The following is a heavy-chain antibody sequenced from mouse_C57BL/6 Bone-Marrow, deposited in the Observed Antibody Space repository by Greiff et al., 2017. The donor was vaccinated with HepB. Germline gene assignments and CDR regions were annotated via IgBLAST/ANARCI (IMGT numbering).Heavy chain of an antibody. J-gene: IGHJ1*03. V-gene: IGHV8-8*01. D-gene: IGHD1-1*01. Sequence: QVTLKVSGPGILQPSQTLSLTCSFSGFSLSTFGMGVGWIRQPSGKGLEWLAHIWWDDDKYYNPALKSRLTITKDTSKNQVFLKIANVDTADTATDYCARIEDYYGSSYWYFDVWGTGTTVTVSS. CDR1: GFSLSTFGMG. CDR3: ARIEDYYGSSYWYFDV. CDR2: IWWDDDK.